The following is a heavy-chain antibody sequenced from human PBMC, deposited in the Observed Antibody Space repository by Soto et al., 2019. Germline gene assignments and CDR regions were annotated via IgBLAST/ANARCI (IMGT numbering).Heavy chain of an antibody. CDR2: IYYSGST. V-gene: IGHV4-59*01. CDR3: ARSPFSGDFWSGYYTPPLY. J-gene: IGHJ4*02. Sequence: QVQLQESGPGLVKPSETLSPTCTVSGGSISSYYWSWIRQPPGKGLEWIGYIYYSGSTNYNPSLKSRVTRSVDTSKNQFSLKLSSVTAADTAVYYCARSPFSGDFWSGYYTPPLYWGQGTLVTVSS. CDR1: GGSISSYY. D-gene: IGHD3-3*01.